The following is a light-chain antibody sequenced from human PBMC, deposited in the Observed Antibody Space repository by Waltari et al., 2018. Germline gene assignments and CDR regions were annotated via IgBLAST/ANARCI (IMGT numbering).Light chain of an antibody. Sequence: QSALTQPPSASGSPGQSITISCTGTSRDVGRYNYVSWYPHHPGKAPKLIIFDVTERPSGFPYRFSGSKSGNTASLTVSGLQAEDEAEYYCCSYAGTTDVILFGGGTKLTVL. V-gene: IGLV2-8*01. CDR2: DVT. CDR3: CSYAGTTDVIL. J-gene: IGLJ2*01. CDR1: SRDVGRYNY.